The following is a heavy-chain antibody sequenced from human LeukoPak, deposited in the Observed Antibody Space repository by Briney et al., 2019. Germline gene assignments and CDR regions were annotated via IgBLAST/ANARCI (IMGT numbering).Heavy chain of an antibody. J-gene: IGHJ4*02. Sequence: PSETLSLTCTVSGGSMRNYYWSWIRQPPGKGLEWIGSISYSGSTFYNPSLKSRVTISVDTSKNQFSLKLTSVTAADTAVYYCAGLTWLTALYYFDFWGQGTLVTVSS. CDR1: GGSMRNYY. D-gene: IGHD2-21*02. V-gene: IGHV4-59*05. CDR2: ISYSGST. CDR3: AGLTWLTALYYFDF.